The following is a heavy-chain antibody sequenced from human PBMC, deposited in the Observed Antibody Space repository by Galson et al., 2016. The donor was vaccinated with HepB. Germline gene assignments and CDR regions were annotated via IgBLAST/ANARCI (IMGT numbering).Heavy chain of an antibody. J-gene: IGHJ6*02. Sequence: SETLSLTCKVSGGSVRSRSYYCGWIRQPPGKGLEWIGSIFYSGNTYYNPSLKSRVTISVDTSKNHFSLELRSVTAADTAVYYCARDPDTYGLDVWGQGTTVTVS. V-gene: IGHV4-39*02. CDR2: IFYSGNT. CDR1: GGSVRSRSYY. CDR3: ARDPDTYGLDV.